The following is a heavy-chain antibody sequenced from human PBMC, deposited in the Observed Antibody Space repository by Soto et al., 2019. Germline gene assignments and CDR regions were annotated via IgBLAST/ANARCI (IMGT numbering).Heavy chain of an antibody. CDR2: IIPILGIA. CDR3: ARGLYGDHVAIHY. CDR1: GGTFSSYT. J-gene: IGHJ4*02. V-gene: IGHV1-69*02. Sequence: QVQLVQSGAEVKKPGSSVKVSCKASGGTFSSYTISWVREAAGQGLEWMGRIIPILGIANYAQKFQGRVTITADKSTSSAYMELSSLRSEDRAVYSCARGLYGDHVAIHYWGQVPLLTVSS. D-gene: IGHD4-17*01.